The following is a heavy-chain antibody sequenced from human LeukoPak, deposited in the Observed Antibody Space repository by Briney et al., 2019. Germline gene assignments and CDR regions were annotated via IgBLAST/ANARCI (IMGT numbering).Heavy chain of an antibody. CDR2: IYPADSDT. V-gene: IGHV5-51*01. Sequence: GESLKISCKASGYSFRNQWIGWVRQMPGKGLEWMGIIYPADSDTRYRPSFQGQVTISVDKSITTAYLQWSSLKASDTAMYYCARHLLSYYTSKWDAFDLWGQGTMVTVSS. J-gene: IGHJ3*01. D-gene: IGHD3-3*01. CDR1: GYSFRNQW. CDR3: ARHLLSYYTSKWDAFDL.